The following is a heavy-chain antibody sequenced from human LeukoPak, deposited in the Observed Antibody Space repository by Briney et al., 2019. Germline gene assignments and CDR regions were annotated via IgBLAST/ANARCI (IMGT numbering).Heavy chain of an antibody. J-gene: IGHJ3*02. V-gene: IGHV1-18*01. CDR1: GYTFTSYG. Sequence: ASVKVSCKSSGYTFTSYGISWVRQAPGQGLEWMGWISAYNGNTNYAQKLQGRVTMTTDTSTSTSYMELRSLRSDDTAVYYCARRLRSGGWYNDAFDIWGQGTMVTVSS. D-gene: IGHD6-19*01. CDR2: ISAYNGNT. CDR3: ARRLRSGGWYNDAFDI.